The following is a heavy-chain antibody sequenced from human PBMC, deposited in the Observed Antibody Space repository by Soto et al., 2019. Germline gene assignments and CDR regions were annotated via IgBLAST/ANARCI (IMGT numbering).Heavy chain of an antibody. D-gene: IGHD3-22*01. J-gene: IGHJ5*02. CDR3: ARLDDSSGYHRWFDP. CDR2: IYYSGST. Sequence: SETLSLTCTVSGGSISSYYWSWIRQPPGKGLEWIGYIYYSGSTNYNPSLKSRVTISVATSKNQFSLKLSSVTAADTAVYYCARLDDSSGYHRWFDPWGQGTRVTVSS. CDR1: GGSISSYY. V-gene: IGHV4-59*01.